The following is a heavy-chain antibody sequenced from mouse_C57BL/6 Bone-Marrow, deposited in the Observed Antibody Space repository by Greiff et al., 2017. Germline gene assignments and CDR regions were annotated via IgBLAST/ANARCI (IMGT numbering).Heavy chain of an antibody. V-gene: IGHV1-9*01. D-gene: IGHD2-1*01. CDR3: ARDGNFWFAY. CDR1: GYTFTGYW. Sequence: VQLQESGAELMKPGASVKLSCKATGYTFTGYWIEWVKQRPGHGLEWIGEILPGSGSTNYHEKLKGKATFTAEPSSNTAYMQLSSLTTEDSVICYGARDGNFWFAYWGQGALVTVSA. CDR2: ILPGSGST. J-gene: IGHJ3*01.